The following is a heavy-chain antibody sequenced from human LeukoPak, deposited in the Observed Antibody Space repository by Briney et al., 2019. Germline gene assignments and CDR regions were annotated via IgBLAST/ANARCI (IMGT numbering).Heavy chain of an antibody. CDR1: RFTFSSYS. V-gene: IGHV3-48*01. CDR2: ISSSSSTI. D-gene: IGHD5-18*01. CDR3: ARAGGYSYGFLAGY. J-gene: IGHJ4*02. Sequence: GGSLRLSCAASRFTFSSYSMNWVRQAPGKGLEWVSYISSSSSTIYYADSVKGRFTISRDNAKNSLYLQMNSLRAEDTAVYYCARAGGYSYGFLAGYWGQGTLVTVSS.